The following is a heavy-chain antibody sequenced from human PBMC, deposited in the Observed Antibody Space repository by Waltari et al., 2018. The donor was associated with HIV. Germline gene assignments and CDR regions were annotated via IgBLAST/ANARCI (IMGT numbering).Heavy chain of an antibody. CDR2: INAGNGNT. CDR1: GYTFTSYA. CDR3: ARGPYCSGGSCQRNAFDI. Sequence: QVQLVQSGAEVKKPGASVKVSGKTSGYTFTSYARHWVRQAPGQGLEWMGWINAGNGNTKYSQKFQGRVTITRDTSASTAYMELSSLRSEDTAVYYCARGPYCSGGSCQRNAFDIWGQGTMVTVSS. J-gene: IGHJ3*02. V-gene: IGHV1-3*01. D-gene: IGHD2-15*01.